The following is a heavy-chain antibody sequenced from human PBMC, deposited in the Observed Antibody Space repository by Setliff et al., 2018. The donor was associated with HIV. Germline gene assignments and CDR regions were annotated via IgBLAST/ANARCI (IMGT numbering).Heavy chain of an antibody. CDR3: ARDKADYYGSGSYLDY. CDR2: IIPIFGTA. CDR1: GGTFSSYA. D-gene: IGHD3-10*01. Sequence: SVKVSCKASGGTFSSYAISWVRQAPGQGLEWMGGIIPIFGTANYAQKFQGRVTITADESTSTAYMELSSLRSEDTAVYYCARDKADYYGSGSYLDYWGQGTLVTV. V-gene: IGHV1-69*13. J-gene: IGHJ4*02.